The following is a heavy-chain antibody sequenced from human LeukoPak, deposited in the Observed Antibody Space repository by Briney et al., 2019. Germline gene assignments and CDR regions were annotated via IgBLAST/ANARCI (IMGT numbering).Heavy chain of an antibody. J-gene: IGHJ4*02. V-gene: IGHV3-66*01. CDR3: ARVHPYSSSWYGFDY. Sequence: GGPLRLSCAASGFTVSSNYMSWVRQAPGKRLEWVSVIYSGGSTYYADYVKGRFTISRDNSKNTLYLQMNSLRAEDTAVYYCARVHPYSSSWYGFDYWGQGTLVTVSS. CDR1: GFTVSSNY. CDR2: IYSGGST. D-gene: IGHD6-13*01.